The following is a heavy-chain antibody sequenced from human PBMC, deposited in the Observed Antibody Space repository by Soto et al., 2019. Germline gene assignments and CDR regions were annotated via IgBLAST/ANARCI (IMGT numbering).Heavy chain of an antibody. CDR2: ISSSSSTI. J-gene: IGHJ4*02. V-gene: IGHV3-48*02. Sequence: GGSQILACASAGGPFSIYSMNLVRQAPGKGLEWVSYISSSSSTIYYADSVKGRFTISRDNAKNSLYLQMNSLRDEDTAVYYCARDPNYWGQGTWVNVSS. CDR3: ARDPNY. CDR1: GGPFSIYS.